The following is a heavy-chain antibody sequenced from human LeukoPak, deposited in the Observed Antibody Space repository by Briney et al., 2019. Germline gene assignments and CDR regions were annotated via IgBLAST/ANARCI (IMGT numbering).Heavy chain of an antibody. V-gene: IGHV3-23*01. CDR3: AKAVMIVVVHDVFDI. CDR1: GFTLSSYA. J-gene: IGHJ3*02. D-gene: IGHD3-22*01. Sequence: GGSLRLSCAASGFTLSSYAMSWVRQAPGKGLEWVSAISGSGGSTYYADSVKGRFTISRDNSKNTLYLQMNSLRAEDTAVYCCAKAVMIVVVHDVFDIWGQGTMVTVSS. CDR2: ISGSGGST.